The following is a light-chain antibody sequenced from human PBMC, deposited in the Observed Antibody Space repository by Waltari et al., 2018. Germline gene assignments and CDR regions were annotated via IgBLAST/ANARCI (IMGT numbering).Light chain of an antibody. CDR1: QRFLHSNGYHY. J-gene: IGKJ1*01. CDR2: LGS. V-gene: IGKV2-28*01. Sequence: DILMTHSPLSLPVTPGETDPNSCRSSQRFLHSNGYHYLDWYLQKPGQSPQLLIYLGSNRASGVPDRFSGSGSGTDFTLKISRVEAEDVGVYYCMQALQTPRTFGQGTKVEIK. CDR3: MQALQTPRT.